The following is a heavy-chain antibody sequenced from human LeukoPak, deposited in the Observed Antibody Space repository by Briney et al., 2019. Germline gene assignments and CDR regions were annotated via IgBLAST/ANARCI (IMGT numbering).Heavy chain of an antibody. CDR3: ARVRSGITMVRRRYYYYYMDV. J-gene: IGHJ6*03. CDR1: GGTFSSYG. Sequence: GASVTLSCKASGGTFSSYGISWVRQAPGQRLGWGGGIIAIFGTANYAQKFQGRVTITADKSTSTAYMELSSLRSEDTAVYYCARVRSGITMVRRRYYYYYMDVWGKGTTVTVSS. D-gene: IGHD3-10*01. V-gene: IGHV1-69*06. CDR2: IIAIFGTA.